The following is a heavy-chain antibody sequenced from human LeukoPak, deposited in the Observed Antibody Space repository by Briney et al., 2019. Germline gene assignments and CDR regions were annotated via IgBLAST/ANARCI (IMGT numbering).Heavy chain of an antibody. CDR2: IKSKTAGGTT. D-gene: IGHD4/OR15-4a*01. CDR1: GFTFSIAW. CDR3: TTDKGAPGTS. V-gene: IGHV3-15*01. Sequence: GGSLRLSCAVSGFTFSIAWMSWVRQAPGKGLEWIGRIKSKTAGGTTDYAAPVKGRFTISRDDPKNTVYLQMNSLETEDTAVYYCTTDKGAPGTSWGQGTLVTVSS. J-gene: IGHJ4*02.